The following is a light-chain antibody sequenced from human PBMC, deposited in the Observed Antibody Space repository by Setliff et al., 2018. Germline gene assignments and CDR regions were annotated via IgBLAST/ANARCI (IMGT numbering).Light chain of an antibody. V-gene: IGLV2-14*03. CDR3: SSYSSGNFV. J-gene: IGLJ1*01. Sequence: SVLTQPASVSGSPGQSITISCTESSSDIGGYDYVSWFQQYPGRAPKLLIYDGKKRPSQVSGRFSGSKSGRTASLTISGLQSEDEADYYCSSYSSGNFVFGSGTKVTVL. CDR2: DGK. CDR1: SSDIGGYDY.